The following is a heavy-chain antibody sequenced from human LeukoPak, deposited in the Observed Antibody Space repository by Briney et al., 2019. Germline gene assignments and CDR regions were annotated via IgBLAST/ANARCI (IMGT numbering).Heavy chain of an antibody. CDR1: GGSISSYY. CDR2: IYYSGST. D-gene: IGHD2-2*01. Sequence: SETLSLTCTVSGGSISSYYWSWIRQPPGKGLEWIGYIYYSGSTNYNPSLKSRVTISVDTSKNQFSLKLSSVTAADTAVYYCARGYQLHRPSYYGMDVWGQGTTVTVSS. V-gene: IGHV4-59*01. CDR3: ARGYQLHRPSYYGMDV. J-gene: IGHJ6*02.